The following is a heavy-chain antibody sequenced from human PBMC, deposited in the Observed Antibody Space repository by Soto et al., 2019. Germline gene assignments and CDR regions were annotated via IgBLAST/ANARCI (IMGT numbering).Heavy chain of an antibody. CDR3: VASLAASGLNWLDP. CDR2: IFANGHT. J-gene: IGHJ5*02. Sequence: SETLSLTCLVSGGSISEKYWNWVRQPPGKGLEWIGLIFANGHTDYNPSLKSRVTMSVDASKNQFSLRLTFMTAADTAVYYCVASLAASGLNWLDPWGRGTLVTVSS. CDR1: GGSISEKY. D-gene: IGHD6-13*01. V-gene: IGHV4-4*07.